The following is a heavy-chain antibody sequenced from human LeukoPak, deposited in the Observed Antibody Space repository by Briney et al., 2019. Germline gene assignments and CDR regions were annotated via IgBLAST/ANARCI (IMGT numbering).Heavy chain of an antibody. Sequence: GASVKVSCKASGGTFSSYAITWVRQAPGQGLEWMGRIIPIFGTANCAQKFQGRVTITTDESTSTAYMELSTLRSDDTAVYYCARERPPGDSSSWFLEGYFDIWGQGTLVTVSS. V-gene: IGHV1-69*05. CDR1: GGTFSSYA. J-gene: IGHJ4*02. D-gene: IGHD6-13*01. CDR3: ARERPPGDSSSWFLEGYFDI. CDR2: IIPIFGTA.